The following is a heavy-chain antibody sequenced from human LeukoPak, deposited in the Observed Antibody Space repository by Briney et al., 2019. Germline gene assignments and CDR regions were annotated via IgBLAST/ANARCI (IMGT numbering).Heavy chain of an antibody. D-gene: IGHD6-19*01. J-gene: IGHJ3*02. CDR3: ARVMWLVDLLAAFDI. V-gene: IGHV4-59*01. Sequence: SETLSLTCTVSGGSISSYYWSWIRQPPGKGLEWIGYIYYSGSTNYNPSLKSRVTITVDTSKNQFSLKLSSVTAADTAVYYCARVMWLVDLLAAFDIWGQGTMVTVSS. CDR2: IYYSGST. CDR1: GGSISSYY.